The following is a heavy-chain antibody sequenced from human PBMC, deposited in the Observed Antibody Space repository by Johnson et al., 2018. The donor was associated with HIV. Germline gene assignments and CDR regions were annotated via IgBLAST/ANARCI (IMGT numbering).Heavy chain of an antibody. D-gene: IGHD6-13*01. J-gene: IGHJ3*02. CDR1: GFTVSSNY. Sequence: VQLVETGGGLVQPGGSLRLSCAASGFTVSSNYMSWVRQAPGTGLAWVSVLDSDAGTYYADSVTGRFTIYRDNSKNTLYLQMSSLRAEDTAMYYCGRDMSSRWGMGDACDIWGQGTMVTVSS. CDR2: LDSDAGT. V-gene: IGHV3-66*02. CDR3: GRDMSSRWGMGDACDI.